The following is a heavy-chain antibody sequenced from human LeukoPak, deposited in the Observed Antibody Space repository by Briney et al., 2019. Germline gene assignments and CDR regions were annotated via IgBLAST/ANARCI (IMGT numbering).Heavy chain of an antibody. D-gene: IGHD2-8*01. CDR3: ARALGKMLSALPLDY. J-gene: IGHJ4*02. V-gene: IGHV1-2*02. CDR1: GYTFTGYY. Sequence: ASVKASCKASGYTFTGYYMHWVRQAPGQGLEWMGWINPNSGGTNYAQKFQGRVTMTRDTSISTAYMELSRLRSDDTAVYYCARALGKMLSALPLDYWGQGTLVTVSS. CDR2: INPNSGGT.